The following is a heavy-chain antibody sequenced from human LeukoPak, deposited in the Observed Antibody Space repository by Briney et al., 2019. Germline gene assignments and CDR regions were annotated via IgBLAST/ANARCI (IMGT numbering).Heavy chain of an antibody. D-gene: IGHD1-26*01. CDR1: GFTFSSYE. J-gene: IGHJ4*02. Sequence: GGSLRLSCAASGFTFSSYEMNWVRQAPGKGLEWVSYISSSASTIYYADSVKGRFTISRDNAKNSLYLQMSSLRAEDTALYYCASGAQSDYWGQGTLVTVSS. CDR3: ASGAQSDY. CDR2: ISSSASTI. V-gene: IGHV3-48*03.